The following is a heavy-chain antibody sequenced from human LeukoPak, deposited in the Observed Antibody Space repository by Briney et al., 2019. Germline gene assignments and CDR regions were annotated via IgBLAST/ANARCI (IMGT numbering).Heavy chain of an antibody. CDR1: GGSISSYF. J-gene: IGHJ3*02. V-gene: IGHV4-59*01. CDR2: AYYSGST. Sequence: SETLSLTCTVSGGSISSYFWSWIRQPPGKGLEWIGYAYYSGSTNYNPSLKSRVTISVDTSKEQFSLKLSSATAADTAVYYCARVLDLSKRGLDAFDIWGQGTMVTVSS. CDR3: ARVLDLSKRGLDAFDI. D-gene: IGHD3-16*01.